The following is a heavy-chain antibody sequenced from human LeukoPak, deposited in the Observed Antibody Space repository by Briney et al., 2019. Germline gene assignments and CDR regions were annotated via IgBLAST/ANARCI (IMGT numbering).Heavy chain of an antibody. CDR2: IEEDGSAK. CDR3: ARAGQLNY. Sequence: GGSLRLSCVGSGLTFSGYWMNWVRQAPGRGLEGVAKIEEDGSAKYYMDSVKGRFSIYRDNAKNSLYMQMYSLRAEDTAMYYCARAGQLNYWGQGTLVTVSS. V-gene: IGHV3-7*05. CDR1: GLTFSGYW. J-gene: IGHJ4*02. D-gene: IGHD6-13*01.